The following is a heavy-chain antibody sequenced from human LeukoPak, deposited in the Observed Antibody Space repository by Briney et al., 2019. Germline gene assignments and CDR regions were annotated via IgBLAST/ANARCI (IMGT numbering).Heavy chain of an antibody. D-gene: IGHD6-6*01. CDR1: GFTFSSYS. J-gene: IGHJ4*02. CDR3: AKDRSSRSSLFDY. Sequence: PGGSLRLSCAASGFTFSSYSMNWVRQAPGKGLEWVSYISSSSSTIYYADSVKGRFTISRDNSKNTLYLQMNSLRAEDTAVYYCAKDRSSRSSLFDYWGQGTLVTVSS. V-gene: IGHV3-48*01. CDR2: ISSSSSTI.